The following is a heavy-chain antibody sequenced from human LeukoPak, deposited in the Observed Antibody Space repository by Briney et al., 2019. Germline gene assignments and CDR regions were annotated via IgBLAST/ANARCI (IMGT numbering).Heavy chain of an antibody. Sequence: PSQTLSLTCTVSGGPISSGGFYWSWIRQHPGKGLEWIGYIYHTGTTYYNPSLKSRVIISVDTSKNQFSLQLSSVTAADTAVYYCARRLPDSYFDYWGQGTLVTVSS. CDR1: GGPISSGGFY. V-gene: IGHV4-31*03. J-gene: IGHJ4*02. CDR2: IYHTGTT. CDR3: ARRLPDSYFDY.